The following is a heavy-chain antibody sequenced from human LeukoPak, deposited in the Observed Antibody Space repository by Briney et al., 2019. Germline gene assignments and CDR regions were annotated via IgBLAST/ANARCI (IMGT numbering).Heavy chain of an antibody. CDR3: ARDKFGDYEEVGYYYMDV. Sequence: PSETLSLTCTVSGGSISSYYWCWIRQPPGKGLEWIGYIYYSGSTNYNPSLKSRVTISVDTSKNQFSLKLSSVTAADTAVYYCARDKFGDYEEVGYYYMDVWGKGTTVTVSS. D-gene: IGHD4-17*01. J-gene: IGHJ6*03. CDR2: IYYSGST. CDR1: GGSISSYY. V-gene: IGHV4-59*01.